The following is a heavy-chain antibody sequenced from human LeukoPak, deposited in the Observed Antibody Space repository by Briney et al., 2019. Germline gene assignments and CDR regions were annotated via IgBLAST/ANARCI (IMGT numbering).Heavy chain of an antibody. J-gene: IGHJ4*02. CDR3: ARVYDFWSGYYTLDY. D-gene: IGHD3-3*01. V-gene: IGHV1-2*02. Sequence: ASVTVSCKASGYTFTGYYMHWVRQAPGQGLEWMGWINPNSGGTNYAQKFQGRVTMTRDTSISTAYMELSRLRSDDTAVYYCARVYDFWSGYYTLDYWGQGTLVTVSS. CDR1: GYTFTGYY. CDR2: INPNSGGT.